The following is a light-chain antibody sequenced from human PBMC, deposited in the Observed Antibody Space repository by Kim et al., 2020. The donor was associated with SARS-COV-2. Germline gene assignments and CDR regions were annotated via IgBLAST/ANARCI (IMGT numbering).Light chain of an antibody. CDR2: DAS. Sequence: EIVLTQSPGTLSLSPGERATLSCRASQSVSSSYVAWYQQKPGRAPRLLIYDASGRATGIPDRFSGSGSGTDFTLTISRLEPEDFAVYYCQQYGSSPYTFGQGTKLEIK. CDR1: QSVSSSY. J-gene: IGKJ2*01. CDR3: QQYGSSPYT. V-gene: IGKV3-20*01.